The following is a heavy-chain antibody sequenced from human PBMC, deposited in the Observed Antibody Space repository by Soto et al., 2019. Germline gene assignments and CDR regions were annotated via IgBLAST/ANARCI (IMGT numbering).Heavy chain of an antibody. D-gene: IGHD2-15*01. J-gene: IGHJ4*02. CDR3: ARRYGGNFDY. Sequence: SLPLPLTCTVSGGYIINRGYYWSLIRKHPGKGLEWIGYIYYSGSTYYNPSLKSRVTISVDTSKNQFSLKLSSVTAADTAVYYCARRYGGNFDYWGQGTLVTVSS. CDR1: GGYIINRGYY. CDR2: IYYSGST. V-gene: IGHV4-31*03.